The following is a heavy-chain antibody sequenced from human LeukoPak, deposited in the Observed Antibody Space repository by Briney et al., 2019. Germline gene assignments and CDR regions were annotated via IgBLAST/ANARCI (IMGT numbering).Heavy chain of an antibody. CDR1: GDSISTNY. V-gene: IGHV4-59*01. D-gene: IGHD2-21*02. J-gene: IGHJ5*02. CDR2: ISDDGST. Sequence: PSETLSFNCTVSGDSISTNYWTWIRLPPGKGLEWIGFISDDGSTQYNPSLKSRVTMSVDTSKTQFSLKLSSATAADTAVYYCARVFRGVVTSNWFDPWGQGTLVTVSS. CDR3: ARVFRGVVTSNWFDP.